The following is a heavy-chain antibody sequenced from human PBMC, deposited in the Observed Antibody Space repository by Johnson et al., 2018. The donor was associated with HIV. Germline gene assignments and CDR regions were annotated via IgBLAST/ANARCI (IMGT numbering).Heavy chain of an antibody. Sequence: EVQLVESGGGLVQPGGSLRLSCAASGFSVSSNYMTWVRQAPGKGLEWVSRISSDGLSTTYADSVKGRFTISRDNSKNTLYLQMNSLRAEDTAVYYCARSCRDGYTCNAFDIWGQGTMVTVSS. J-gene: IGHJ3*02. V-gene: IGHV3-66*01. CDR1: GFSVSSNY. CDR3: ARSCRDGYTCNAFDI. D-gene: IGHD5-24*01. CDR2: ISSDGLST.